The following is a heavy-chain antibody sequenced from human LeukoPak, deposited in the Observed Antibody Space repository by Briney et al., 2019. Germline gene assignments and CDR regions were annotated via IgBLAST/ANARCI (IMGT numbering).Heavy chain of an antibody. CDR3: ARGRITIFGVLTPHFDY. Sequence: PSETLSLTCTISRGSINSYYWTWIRQPPGKGLEWVGHIYDNVNTNYNPSLKSRVTISVDTSKNQFSLKLSSVTAADTAVYYCARGRITIFGVLTPHFDYWGQGTLVTVAS. CDR1: RGSINSYY. J-gene: IGHJ4*02. D-gene: IGHD3-3*01. V-gene: IGHV4-59*01. CDR2: IYDNVNT.